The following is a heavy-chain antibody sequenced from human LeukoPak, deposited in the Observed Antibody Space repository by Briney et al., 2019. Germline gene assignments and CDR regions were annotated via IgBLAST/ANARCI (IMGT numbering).Heavy chain of an antibody. Sequence: SVKVSCKASGGTFRNYAIHWVRQAPGQGLDWMGGIIPMLGTPNYAQKFQGRVTITTDESASTAYMELRRLTSDDTALYYCAREEISGSFYGSFDYWGRGTLVTVSS. D-gene: IGHD3-22*01. CDR2: IIPMLGTP. CDR1: GGTFRNYA. V-gene: IGHV1-69*05. J-gene: IGHJ4*02. CDR3: AREEISGSFYGSFDY.